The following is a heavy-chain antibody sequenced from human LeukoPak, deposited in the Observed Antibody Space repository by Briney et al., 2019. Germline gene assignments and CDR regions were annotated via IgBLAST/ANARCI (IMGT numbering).Heavy chain of an antibody. D-gene: IGHD2-15*01. Sequence: SETLSLTCTVSGGSISSYYWSWIRQPPGKGLEWIGYIYYSGSTNYNPSLKSRVTISVDTSKNQFSLKLSSVTAADTAVYYCSRVMVGASIIDCWGQGTLVTVSS. CDR3: SRVMVGASIIDC. J-gene: IGHJ4*02. CDR1: GGSISSYY. V-gene: IGHV4-59*01. CDR2: IYYSGST.